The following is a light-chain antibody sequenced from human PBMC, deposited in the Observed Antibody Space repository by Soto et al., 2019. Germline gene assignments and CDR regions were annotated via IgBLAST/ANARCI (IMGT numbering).Light chain of an antibody. CDR2: GAS. J-gene: IGKJ5*01. V-gene: IGKV3-15*01. Sequence: EIVMTQSPATLSVSPGERATLSGRASQSVGSNVAWYQQRPGQAPRLVIYGASTRATGIPARFSGGGSGTEFTLTISSLQSEDFAVYYCQQYNSWPPITFGQGTRLEIK. CDR3: QQYNSWPPIT. CDR1: QSVGSN.